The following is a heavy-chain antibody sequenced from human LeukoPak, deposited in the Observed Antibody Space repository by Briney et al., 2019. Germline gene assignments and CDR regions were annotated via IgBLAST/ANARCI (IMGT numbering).Heavy chain of an antibody. V-gene: IGHV5-51*01. J-gene: IGHJ4*02. CDR2: IYPGDSDT. CDR3: ARSHCSGDCYSEYFDY. D-gene: IGHD2-21*02. CDR1: GNSFNNYW. Sequence: GESLKISCKGSGNSFNNYWIGWVRQMPGKGLEWMGIIYPGDSDTRYSPSFQGQVTISADKSISTAYLQWNSLTASDSAMYYCARSHCSGDCYSEYFDYWGQGTLVTVSS.